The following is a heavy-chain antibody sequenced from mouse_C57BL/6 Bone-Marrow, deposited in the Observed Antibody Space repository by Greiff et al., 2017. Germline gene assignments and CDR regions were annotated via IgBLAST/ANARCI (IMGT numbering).Heavy chain of an antibody. V-gene: IGHV1-18*01. D-gene: IGHD2-1*01. CDR3: ARSTDAMDY. J-gene: IGHJ4*01. Sequence: VQLQQSGPELVKPGASVKIPCKASGYTFTDYNMDWVKQSHGKSLEWIGDINPNNGGTFYNQKFKGKATLTVDKSSSTAYMQLRSLTSEDTAVYYCARSTDAMDYWGQGTSVTVAA. CDR2: INPNNGGT. CDR1: GYTFTDYN.